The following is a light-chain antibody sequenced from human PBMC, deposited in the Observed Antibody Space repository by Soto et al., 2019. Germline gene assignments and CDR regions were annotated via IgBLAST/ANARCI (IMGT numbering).Light chain of an antibody. Sequence: QSVLTQPPSVSGAPGQRVTISCTGSSSNIGAGYDVHWYQQLPGTAPKLLIYGNSNRPSGVPDRFSGSKFGTSAALAITGLQAEDEADYYCQSYDTSRSGWVFGGGTKLTVL. CDR2: GNS. CDR3: QSYDTSRSGWV. V-gene: IGLV1-40*01. CDR1: SSNIGAGYD. J-gene: IGLJ3*02.